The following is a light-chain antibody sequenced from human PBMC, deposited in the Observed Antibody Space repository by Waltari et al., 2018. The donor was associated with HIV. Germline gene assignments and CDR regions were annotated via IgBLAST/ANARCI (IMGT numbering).Light chain of an antibody. CDR3: CSFANSRTLG. CDR2: EGT. J-gene: IGLJ2*01. Sequence: QSALTQPASVSGSPGQSISLSCTGTSSDVGNYHLFPSYPQHPGKAPQPFIYEGTKRPSGVSNRFSGSKAGNTASLTISGLQAEDEAHYFCCSFANSRTLGFGGGTKVTVL. V-gene: IGLV2-23*01. CDR1: SSDVGNYHL.